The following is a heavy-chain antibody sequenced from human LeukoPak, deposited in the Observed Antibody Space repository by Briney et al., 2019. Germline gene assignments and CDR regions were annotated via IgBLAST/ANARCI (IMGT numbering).Heavy chain of an antibody. CDR1: GFTFSSYA. D-gene: IGHD6-19*01. V-gene: IGHV4-39*01. CDR3: ARLKSGWFIDY. J-gene: IGHJ4*02. Sequence: PGGSLRLSCAASGFTFSSYAMSWVRQAPGKGLEWIGSIYYSGSTYYNPSLKSRVTISVDTSKNQFSLKLSSVTAADTAVYYCARLKSGWFIDYWGQGTLVTVSS. CDR2: IYYSGST.